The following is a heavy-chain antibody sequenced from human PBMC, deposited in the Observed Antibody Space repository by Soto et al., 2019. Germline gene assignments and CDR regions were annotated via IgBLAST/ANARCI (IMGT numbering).Heavy chain of an antibody. CDR2: INHSGST. J-gene: IGHJ4*02. D-gene: IGHD3-9*01. CDR3: ARVRNYDILTGYYKGCFDY. Sequence: PSETLSLTCAVYGGSFSGYYWSWIRQPPGKGLEWIGEINHSGSTNYNPSLKSRVTISVDTPKNQFSLKLSSVTAADTAVYYCARVRNYDILTGYYKGCFDYWGQGTLVTVSS. CDR1: GGSFSGYY. V-gene: IGHV4-34*01.